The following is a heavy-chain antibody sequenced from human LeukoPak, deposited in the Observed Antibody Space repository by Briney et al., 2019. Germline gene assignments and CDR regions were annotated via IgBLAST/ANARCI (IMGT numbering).Heavy chain of an antibody. CDR2: VWHSGST. CDR1: GYSISSGYY. D-gene: IGHD4-17*01. V-gene: IGHV4-38-2*02. J-gene: IGHJ4*02. Sequence: SETLSLNCTVSGYSISSGYYWGWIRQSPGKGLEWIGNVWHSGSTYYNPSLKSRITISVDTSKNQFSLSLSSVTVADTAVYYCARAGTNLGDYDFWGQGILVTVSS. CDR3: ARAGTNLGDYDF.